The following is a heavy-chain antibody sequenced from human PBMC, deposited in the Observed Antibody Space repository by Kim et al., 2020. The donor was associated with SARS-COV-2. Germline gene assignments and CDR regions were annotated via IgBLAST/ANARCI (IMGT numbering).Heavy chain of an antibody. J-gene: IGHJ4*02. CDR3: ARDHGGGGPQDY. V-gene: IGHV3-21*01. Sequence: GGSLRLSCAASGFTFSSYSMNWVRQAPGKGLEWVSSISSSSSYIYYADSVKGRFTISRDNAKNSLYLQMNSLRAEDTAVYYCARDHGGGGPQDYWGQGTLVTVSS. CDR1: GFTFSSYS. CDR2: ISSSSSYI.